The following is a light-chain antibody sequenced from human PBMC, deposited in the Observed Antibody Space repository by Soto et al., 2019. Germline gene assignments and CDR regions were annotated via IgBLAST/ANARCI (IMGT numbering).Light chain of an antibody. Sequence: EIVLTQSPGSLSLSPGERATLSCRASQTISSTYLAWYQQKPGQAPRLLIYGASSRATGIPDRFSGSGSGTDFTLIISRLEPEDSAVYYCQQYCSSLMYTFGQGTKLEIK. V-gene: IGKV3-20*01. CDR3: QQYCSSLMYT. CDR1: QTISSTY. CDR2: GAS. J-gene: IGKJ2*01.